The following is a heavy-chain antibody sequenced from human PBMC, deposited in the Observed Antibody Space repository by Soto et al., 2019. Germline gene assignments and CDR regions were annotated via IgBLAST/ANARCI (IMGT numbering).Heavy chain of an antibody. V-gene: IGHV3-23*01. D-gene: IGHD6-13*01. CDR2: ISGSGGST. Sequence: EVQLLESGGGLVQLGGSLSPSFAPSGFTFSAYALSWVGQAPGRGLEWVSAISGSGGSTYYADSVKGRFTISRDNSKNTLYLQMNSLRAEDTAVYYCAKARAAGTWSYYGMDVWGQGTTVTVSS. CDR3: AKARAAGTWSYYGMDV. J-gene: IGHJ6*02. CDR1: GFTFSAYA.